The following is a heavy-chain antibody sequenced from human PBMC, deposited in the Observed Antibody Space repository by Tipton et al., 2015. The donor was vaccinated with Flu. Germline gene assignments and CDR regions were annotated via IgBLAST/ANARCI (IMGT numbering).Heavy chain of an antibody. CDR2: INHSGST. D-gene: IGHD2-15*01. CDR1: GGSISSGSYY. V-gene: IGHV4-39*07. CDR3: ARGLGVVVAVAFDI. Sequence: LRLSCTVSGGSISSGSYYWSWIRQPPGKGLEWIGEINHSGSTNYNPSLKSRVTISVDTSKNQFSLKLSSVTAADTAVYYCARGLGVVVAVAFDIWGPRDNDHRLF. J-gene: IGHJ3*02.